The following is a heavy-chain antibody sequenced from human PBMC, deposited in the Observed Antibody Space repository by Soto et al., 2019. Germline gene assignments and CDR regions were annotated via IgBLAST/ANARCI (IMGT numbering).Heavy chain of an antibody. Sequence: SETLSLTCTVSGGSISSSSYYWGWIRQPPGKGLEWIGSIYYSGSTYYNPSLKSRVTISVDTSKNQFSLKLSSVTAADTAVYYCARTIAVDGRKRKVNTPSSVDYWGQGTLVTVSS. CDR1: GGSISSSSYY. J-gene: IGHJ4*02. CDR3: ARTIAVDGRKRKVNTPSSVDY. D-gene: IGHD6-19*01. CDR2: IYYSGST. V-gene: IGHV4-39*01.